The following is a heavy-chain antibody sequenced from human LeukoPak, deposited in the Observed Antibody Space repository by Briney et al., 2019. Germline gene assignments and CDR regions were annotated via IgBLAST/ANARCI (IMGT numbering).Heavy chain of an antibody. CDR1: GFTFSSSW. J-gene: IGHJ4*02. CDR3: ARAGNYYFAY. Sequence: GGSLRLSSAASGFTFSSSWMHWVRQAPGKGLVWVARMNSDGSIINYADSVKGRFTISRDNAKNTLYLQMNSLSAEDTAVYYCARAGNYYFAYWGQGTLVTVSS. V-gene: IGHV3-74*01. D-gene: IGHD1-1*01. CDR2: MNSDGSII.